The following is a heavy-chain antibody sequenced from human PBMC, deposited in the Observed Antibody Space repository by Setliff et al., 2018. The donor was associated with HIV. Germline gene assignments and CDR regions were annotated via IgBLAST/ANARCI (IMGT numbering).Heavy chain of an antibody. CDR3: ARLSDDRYYFDSSGYRGFDI. CDR2: IYYSGST. CDR1: GGSFSGYY. V-gene: IGHV4-34*01. D-gene: IGHD3-22*01. J-gene: IGHJ3*02. Sequence: SETLSLTCAVYGGSFSGYYWNWIRQPPGKGLEWIGSIYYSGSTYYNPSLKSRGTISVDTSKNQFSLKLSSVTAADTAVYYCARLSDDRYYFDSSGYRGFDIWGQGAMVTVSS.